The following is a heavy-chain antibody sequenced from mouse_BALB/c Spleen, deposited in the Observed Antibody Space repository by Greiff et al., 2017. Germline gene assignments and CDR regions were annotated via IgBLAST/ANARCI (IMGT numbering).Heavy chain of an antibody. J-gene: IGHJ4*01. V-gene: IGHV2-6-7*01. D-gene: IGHD1-1*01. CDR2: IWGDGST. CDR3: ARDYYYGSRPMDY. CDR1: GFSLTGYG. Sequence: VKLVESGPGLVVPSQSLSITCTVSGFSLTGYGVNWVRQPPGKGLEWLGMIWGDGSTDYNSALKSRLSISKDNSKSQVFLKMNSLQTDDTARYYCARDYYYGSRPMDYWGQGTSVTVSS.